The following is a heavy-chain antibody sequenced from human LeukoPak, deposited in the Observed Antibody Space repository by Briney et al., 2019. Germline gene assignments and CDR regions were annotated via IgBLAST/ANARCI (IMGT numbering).Heavy chain of an antibody. D-gene: IGHD4-23*01. V-gene: IGHV4-34*01. Sequence: SETLSLTCAVYGGSSSGYYWSWIRQPPGKGLEWIGEINHSGSTNYNPSLKSRVTISVDTSKNQFSLKLSSVTAADTAVYYCARGRGNRSDYWGQGTLVTVSS. CDR2: INHSGST. J-gene: IGHJ4*02. CDR1: GGSSSGYY. CDR3: ARGRGNRSDY.